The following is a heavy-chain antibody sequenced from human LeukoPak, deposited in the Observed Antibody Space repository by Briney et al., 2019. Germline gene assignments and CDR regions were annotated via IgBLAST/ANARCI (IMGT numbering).Heavy chain of an antibody. V-gene: IGHV4-4*07. J-gene: IGHJ4*02. Sequence: SETLSLTCTVSGGSISTYYWNWIRQPAGKGLEWIGRIYTSGNTNYNPSLKNRVTMSLDTSKNQFSLKLSSVTAADTAVYYCARAAVATSRGFDYWGQGTLVTVSS. D-gene: IGHD4-23*01. CDR1: GGSISTYY. CDR3: ARAAVATSRGFDY. CDR2: IYTSGNT.